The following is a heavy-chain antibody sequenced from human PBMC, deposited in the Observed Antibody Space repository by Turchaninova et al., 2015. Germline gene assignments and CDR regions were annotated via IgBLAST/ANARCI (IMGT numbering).Heavy chain of an antibody. Sequence: QVQLVQSGAEVKKPGASVKVSCKASGYTFTGYYMHWVRQAPGQGVEWRGRINPNSGGTNYTQKFHVRDTMTRDTSISTADKELSRLRSDDTAVYYCAGLYCSGGSCRRTDAFDIWGQGTMVTVSS. D-gene: IGHD2-15*01. V-gene: IGHV1-2*06. CDR3: AGLYCSGGSCRRTDAFDI. CDR1: GYTFTGYY. CDR2: INPNSGGT. J-gene: IGHJ3*02.